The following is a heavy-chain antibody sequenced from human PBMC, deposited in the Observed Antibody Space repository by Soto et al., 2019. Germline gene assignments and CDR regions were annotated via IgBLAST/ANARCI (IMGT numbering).Heavy chain of an antibody. CDR2: IYHSGST. J-gene: IGHJ4*02. V-gene: IGHV4-4*02. CDR3: AREKQRHSNYDSV. Sequence: PSETLSLTCAVSGGSISSSNWWSWVRQPPGKGLEWIGEIYHSGSTNYNPSLKSRVTISVDKSKNQFSLKLSPVTAXXXAVYXCAREKQRHSNYDSVWGQGTLVTVSS. CDR1: GGSISSSNW. D-gene: IGHD3-22*01.